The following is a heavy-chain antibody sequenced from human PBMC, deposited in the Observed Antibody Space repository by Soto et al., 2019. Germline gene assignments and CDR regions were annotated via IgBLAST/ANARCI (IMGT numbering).Heavy chain of an antibody. CDR3: ARHYYPYSSGWYGRYFDY. J-gene: IGHJ4*02. CDR1: GYSFTSYW. D-gene: IGHD6-19*01. Sequence: PGXSLKISWKGSGYSFTSYWIGWVRQMPGKCLDWMGIIYPGDSDTRYSPSFQGQVTISADKSISTAYLQWSSLKASDTAMYYCARHYYPYSSGWYGRYFDYWGQGTLVTAPQ. V-gene: IGHV5-51*01. CDR2: IYPGDSDT.